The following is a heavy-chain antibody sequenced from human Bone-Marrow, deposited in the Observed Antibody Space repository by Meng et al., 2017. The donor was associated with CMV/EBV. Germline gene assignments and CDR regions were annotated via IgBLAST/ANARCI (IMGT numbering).Heavy chain of an antibody. CDR1: GFNFSSYG. J-gene: IGHJ4*02. V-gene: IGHV3-48*03. Sequence: SCTAVGFNFSSYGMHWVRQAPGRGLEWISYISSGGSAIYYADSVKGRFTISRDNAKNSLYLQMNSLRAEDTAVYYCARGRGAAAGDYWGQGTLVTVSS. CDR2: ISSGGSAI. CDR3: ARGRGAAAGDY. D-gene: IGHD6-13*01.